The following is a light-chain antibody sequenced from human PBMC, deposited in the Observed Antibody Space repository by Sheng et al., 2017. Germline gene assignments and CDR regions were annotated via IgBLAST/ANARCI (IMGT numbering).Light chain of an antibody. Sequence: QSALTQPASVSGSPGQSITISCTGTSSDIGDYKYVSWYQQHPDKAPKLMIFEVSNRPSGVSNRFSGSKSGNTASLTISGLQAEDEADYYCTSYTSRNGQLYVVFGGGTKLTVL. CDR1: SSDIGDYKY. V-gene: IGLV2-14*01. CDR3: TSYTSRNGQLYVV. J-gene: IGLJ2*01. CDR2: EVS.